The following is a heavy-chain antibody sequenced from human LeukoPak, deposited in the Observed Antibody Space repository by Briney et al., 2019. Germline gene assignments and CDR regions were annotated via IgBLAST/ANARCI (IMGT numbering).Heavy chain of an antibody. V-gene: IGHV1-2*02. Sequence: GASVKVSCKASGYTFTGYYMHWVRQAPGQGLEWMGWINPNSGGTNYAQKFQGRVTMTRDTSISTAYMELSRLRSDDTAVYYCARGGYYESSGSNWFDPWGQGTLVTVSS. D-gene: IGHD3-22*01. CDR2: INPNSGGT. CDR1: GYTFTGYY. J-gene: IGHJ5*02. CDR3: ARGGYYESSGSNWFDP.